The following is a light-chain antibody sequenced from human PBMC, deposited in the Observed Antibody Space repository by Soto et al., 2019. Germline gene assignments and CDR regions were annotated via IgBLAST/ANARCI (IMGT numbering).Light chain of an antibody. J-gene: IGKJ4*01. CDR2: GAS. V-gene: IGKV1-39*01. CDR1: QSISGY. CDR3: QQSFSTLLT. Sequence: DIQMTQSPSSLSASIGDRVTITCRASQSISGYLNWYQQKPGKAPKLLISGASTLQSGVPSRFSGRGSGTDFTLVISSLQREDVATYYCQQSFSTLLTFGGGTKVEIK.